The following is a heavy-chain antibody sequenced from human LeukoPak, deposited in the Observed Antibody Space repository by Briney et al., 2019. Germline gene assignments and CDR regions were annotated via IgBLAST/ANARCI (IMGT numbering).Heavy chain of an antibody. Sequence: GASVKVSCKASGYTFTSYAMNWVRQAPGQGLEWMGWINPNSGGTNYAQKFQGRVTMTRDTSISTAYMELSRLRSDDTAVYYCARGCDDILTWFTGMANYYYYMDVWGKGTTVTVSS. D-gene: IGHD3-9*01. CDR2: INPNSGGT. V-gene: IGHV1-2*02. CDR1: GYTFTSYA. J-gene: IGHJ6*03. CDR3: ARGCDDILTWFTGMANYYYYMDV.